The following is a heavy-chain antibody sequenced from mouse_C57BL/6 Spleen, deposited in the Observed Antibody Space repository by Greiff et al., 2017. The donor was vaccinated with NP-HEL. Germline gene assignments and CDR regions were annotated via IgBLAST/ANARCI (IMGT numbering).Heavy chain of an antibody. V-gene: IGHV2-9-1*01. CDR1: GFSLTSYA. CDR2: IWTGGGT. CDR3: ARNALDGYYYFDY. J-gene: IGHJ2*01. Sequence: VKLMESGPGLVAPSQSLSITCTVSGFSLTSYAISWVRPPPGKGLEWLGVIWTGGGTNYNSALKSRLSISKDNSKSQVFLKMNSLQTDDTARYYCARNALDGYYYFDYWGQGTTLTVSS. D-gene: IGHD2-3*01.